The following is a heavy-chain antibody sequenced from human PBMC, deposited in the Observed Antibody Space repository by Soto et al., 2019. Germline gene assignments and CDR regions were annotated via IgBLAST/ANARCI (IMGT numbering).Heavy chain of an antibody. J-gene: IGHJ4*02. CDR3: ARRPYYGDHEGHYFDY. V-gene: IGHV3-48*02. CDR1: GFTFSSYS. Sequence: HPGVSLRLSCAASGFTFSSYSMNWVRQAPGKGLEWVSYISSSSSTIYYADSVKGRFTISRDNAKNSLYLQMNSLRDEDTAVYYCARRPYYGDHEGHYFDYWGQGTLVTVSS. CDR2: ISSSSSTI. D-gene: IGHD4-17*01.